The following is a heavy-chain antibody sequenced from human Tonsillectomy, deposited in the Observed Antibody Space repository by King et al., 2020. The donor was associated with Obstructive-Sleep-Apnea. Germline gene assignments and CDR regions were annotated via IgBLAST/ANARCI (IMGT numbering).Heavy chain of an antibody. Sequence: VQLVESGGGLVQPGGSLRLSCAASGFTFSDHYMDWVRQAPGKGLEWVVRTRNKANSYTTEYAASVKGRFTISRDDSKNSLYLQMNSLKTEDTAVYYCAREVGATEYFDYWGQGTLVTVSS. CDR1: GFTFSDHY. J-gene: IGHJ4*02. CDR2: TRNKANSYTT. D-gene: IGHD1-26*01. CDR3: AREVGATEYFDY. V-gene: IGHV3-72*01.